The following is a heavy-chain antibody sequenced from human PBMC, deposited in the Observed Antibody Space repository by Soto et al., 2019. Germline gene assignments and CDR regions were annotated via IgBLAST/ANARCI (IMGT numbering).Heavy chain of an antibody. CDR2: ISWDGGST. D-gene: IGHD1-26*01. V-gene: IGHV3-43*01. Sequence: GGSLRLSCAASGFTFDDYTMHWVRQAPGKGLEWVSLISWDGGSTYYADSVKGRFTISRDNSKNSLYLQMNSLRTEDTALYYCAKAWELLSHDYGMDVWGQGTTVTVSS. J-gene: IGHJ6*02. CDR1: GFTFDDYT. CDR3: AKAWELLSHDYGMDV.